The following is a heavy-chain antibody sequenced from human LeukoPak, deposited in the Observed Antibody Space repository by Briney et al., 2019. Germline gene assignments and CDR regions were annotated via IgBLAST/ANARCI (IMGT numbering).Heavy chain of an antibody. CDR3: ARDLQTSSSPDAFDI. J-gene: IGHJ3*02. CDR1: GGSISSYY. CDR2: IYYSGST. V-gene: IGHV4-59*01. Sequence: SETLSLTCTVSGGSISSYYWSWIRQPPGKGLEWIGYIYYSGSTNYNPSLKSRVTISVDTSKNQFSLKLSSVTAADTAVCYCARDLQTSSSPDAFDIWGQGTMVTVSS. D-gene: IGHD6-6*01.